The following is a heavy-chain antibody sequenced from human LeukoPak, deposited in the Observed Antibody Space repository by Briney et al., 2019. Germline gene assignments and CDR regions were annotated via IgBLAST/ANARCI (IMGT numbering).Heavy chain of an antibody. V-gene: IGHV3-48*03. CDR3: ARDSGDGYNFCFDY. Sequence: GGSLRLSCAVSGFTFSSYEMNWVRQAPGKGLEWVSYISSSGSTIYYADSVKGRFTISRDNAKNSLYLQMNSLRAEDTAVYYCARDSGDGYNFCFDYWGQGTLVTVSS. CDR1: GFTFSSYE. D-gene: IGHD5-24*01. CDR2: ISSSGSTI. J-gene: IGHJ4*02.